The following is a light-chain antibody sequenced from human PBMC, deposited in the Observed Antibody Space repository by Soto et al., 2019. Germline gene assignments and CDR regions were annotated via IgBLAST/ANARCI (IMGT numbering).Light chain of an antibody. CDR1: SSDVGGYNY. V-gene: IGLV2-14*01. CDR3: SSYTSSSTPYV. J-gene: IGLJ1*01. CDR2: DVT. Sequence: HSVLTQPASVSGSPGASITISCTGNSSDVGGYNYVSWYQQHPVKAPKLMIYDVTNRPSGVSDRFSGSKSGNTASLTISGLQAEDEADYYCSSYTSSSTPYVFGTGT.